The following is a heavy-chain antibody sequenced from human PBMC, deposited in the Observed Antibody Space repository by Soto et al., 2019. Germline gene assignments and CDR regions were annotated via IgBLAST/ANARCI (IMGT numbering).Heavy chain of an antibody. Sequence: GASVKVSCKASGYTFTSYGISWVRQAPGQGLEWMGWISAYNGNTNYAQKLQGRVTMTTDTSTSTAYMELRSLRSDDTAVYYCARVQQWLAVGDWLDPWGQGTLVTVSS. CDR1: GYTFTSYG. J-gene: IGHJ5*02. CDR3: ARVQQWLAVGDWLDP. V-gene: IGHV1-18*01. D-gene: IGHD6-19*01. CDR2: ISAYNGNT.